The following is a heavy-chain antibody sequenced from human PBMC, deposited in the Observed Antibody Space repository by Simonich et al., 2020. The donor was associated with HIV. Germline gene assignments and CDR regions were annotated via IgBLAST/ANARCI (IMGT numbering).Heavy chain of an antibody. D-gene: IGHD6-13*01. V-gene: IGHV4-34*01. J-gene: IGHJ4*02. CDR1: GGSFSGYY. CDR3: ARDSSSLYYFDY. Sequence: QVQLQQWGAGLLKPSETLSLTCAVYGGSFSGYYWNWIRQPPGKGLEWIGEIYHSGRTNYNPSLKSRVTISVDKSKNQFSLKLSSVTAADTAVYYCARDSSSLYYFDYWGQGTLVTVSS. CDR2: IYHSGRT.